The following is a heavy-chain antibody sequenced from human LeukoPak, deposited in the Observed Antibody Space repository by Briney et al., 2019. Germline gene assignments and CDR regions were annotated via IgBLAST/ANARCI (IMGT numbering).Heavy chain of an antibody. V-gene: IGHV1-2*02. CDR2: MNPHTGDT. J-gene: IGHJ4*02. Sequence: GASVKVSCKAAGYIFTAYYMHWVRQAPGQGLEWMGWMNPHTGDTNYAQNFQGRVTMTRDTSISTAYMELSRLRSDDTAVYYCARVGVGNSYGFFDYWGQGTLVTVSS. D-gene: IGHD5-18*01. CDR3: ARVGVGNSYGFFDY. CDR1: GYIFTAYY.